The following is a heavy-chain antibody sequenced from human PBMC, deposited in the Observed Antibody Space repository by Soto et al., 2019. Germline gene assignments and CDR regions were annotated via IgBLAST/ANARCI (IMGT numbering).Heavy chain of an antibody. J-gene: IGHJ4*02. CDR3: AKDPLRITVIGVATHPPL. D-gene: IGHD3-22*01. Sequence: GGSLRLSCAAPGFTFSSYAMSWVRQAPGKGLECVSAISGSGGSTYYADSVMGRFTISRDNAKNTLYLQMNSLRAEDTAVYYCAKDPLRITVIGVATHPPLGGQGTLVTVSS. CDR2: ISGSGGST. CDR1: GFTFSSYA. V-gene: IGHV3-23*01.